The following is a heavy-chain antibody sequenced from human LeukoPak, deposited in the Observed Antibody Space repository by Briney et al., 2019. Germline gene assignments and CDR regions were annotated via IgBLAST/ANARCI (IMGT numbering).Heavy chain of an antibody. CDR1: GFTFSNAR. D-gene: IGHD5-24*01. CDR2: IKSKTDGGTT. CDR3: ARGRDAFDI. V-gene: IGHV3-15*01. Sequence: GGSLRLSCAASGFTFSNARMSWVRQAPGKGLEWVGRIKSKTDGGTTDYAAPVKGRFTMSRDDSKDTLYLQMNSLRAEDTAVYYCARGRDAFDIWGQGTMVTVSS. J-gene: IGHJ3*02.